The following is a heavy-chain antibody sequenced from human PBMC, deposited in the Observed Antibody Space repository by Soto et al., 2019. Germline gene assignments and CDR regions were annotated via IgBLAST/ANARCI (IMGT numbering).Heavy chain of an antibody. D-gene: IGHD4-17*01. J-gene: IGHJ4*02. Sequence: QVQLVESGGGVVQPGRSLRLSCAASGFPFSSYGTHWVRQAPGKGLEWVAVISYDGSNKYYADSVKGRFTISRDNSENTLYLQMNSLRAEDTAVYYCAKVAGNYGDYAFDYWGQGTLVTVSS. V-gene: IGHV3-30*18. CDR3: AKVAGNYGDYAFDY. CDR2: ISYDGSNK. CDR1: GFPFSSYG.